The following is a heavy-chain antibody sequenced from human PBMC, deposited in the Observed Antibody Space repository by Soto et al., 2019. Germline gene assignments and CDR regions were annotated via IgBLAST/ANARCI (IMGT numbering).Heavy chain of an antibody. J-gene: IGHJ3*02. CDR3: ARQKRTGTTFRIHAFDI. D-gene: IGHD1-7*01. CDR2: IYWSGGT. CDR1: GGSISSFY. V-gene: IGHV4-59*08. Sequence: SETLSLTCTVSGGSISSFYWSWIRQPPGKGLEWIGYIYWSGGTNYNPPLKSRVTISVDTSKNQFSLKLSSVTAADTAVYYCARQKRTGTTFRIHAFDIWGQGTMVTVSS.